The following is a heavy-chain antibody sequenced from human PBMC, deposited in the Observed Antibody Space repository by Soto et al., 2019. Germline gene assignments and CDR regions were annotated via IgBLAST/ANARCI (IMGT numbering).Heavy chain of an antibody. J-gene: IGHJ5*02. CDR2: ISYDGSNK. V-gene: IGHV3-30*18. Sequence: GGSLRLSCAASGFTFSSYGMHWVRQAPGKGLEGVAVISYDGSNKYYADSVKGRFTISRDNSKNTLYLQMNSLRAEDTAVYYCAKLTRGLDPWGQGTLVTVSS. CDR1: GFTFSSYG. CDR3: AKLTRGLDP.